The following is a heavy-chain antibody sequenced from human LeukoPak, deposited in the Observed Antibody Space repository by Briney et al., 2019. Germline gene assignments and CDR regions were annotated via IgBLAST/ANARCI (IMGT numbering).Heavy chain of an antibody. J-gene: IGHJ4*02. CDR1: GGSISSYY. D-gene: IGHD6-13*01. V-gene: IGHV4-59*01. CDR3: AREVEQQIDY. CDR2: IYYSGST. Sequence: SETLSLTCTVSGGSISSYYWSWIRQPPGKGLEWIGYIYYSGSTNYNPSLKSRVTISVDTSKNQFSLKLSSVTAADTAVYYCAREVEQQIDYWGQGTLVTVSS.